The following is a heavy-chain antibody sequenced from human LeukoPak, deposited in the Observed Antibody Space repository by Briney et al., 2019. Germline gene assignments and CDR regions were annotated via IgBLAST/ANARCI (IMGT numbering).Heavy chain of an antibody. Sequence: SVKVSCKASGGTFSSYAISWVRQAPGQGLEWMGRIIPIFGIANYALKFQGRVTITADKSTSTAYMELSSLGSEDTAVYYCARVDTAIAFDYWGQGTLVTVSS. CDR3: ARVDTAIAFDY. V-gene: IGHV1-69*04. J-gene: IGHJ4*02. CDR2: IIPIFGIA. D-gene: IGHD5-18*01. CDR1: GGTFSSYA.